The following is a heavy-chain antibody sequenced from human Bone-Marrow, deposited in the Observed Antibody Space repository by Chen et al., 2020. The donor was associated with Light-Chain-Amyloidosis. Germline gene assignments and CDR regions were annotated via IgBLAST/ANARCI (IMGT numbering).Heavy chain of an antibody. CDR2: MYYVGST. J-gene: IGHJ4*02. CDR3: ARQDYVWGTYRQSYYFDS. D-gene: IGHD3-16*02. V-gene: IGHV4-39*01. CDR1: GGSISTSRYY. Sequence: QLQLQESGPGLVKPSETLSLTCTVSGGSISTSRYYWGWIRQPPGKGLEWIGSMYYVGSTFYNPSLKSRITISVDTSKNQFSLQLTSVTAADTAVYFCARQDYVWGTYRQSYYFDSWGRGTLVTVSS.